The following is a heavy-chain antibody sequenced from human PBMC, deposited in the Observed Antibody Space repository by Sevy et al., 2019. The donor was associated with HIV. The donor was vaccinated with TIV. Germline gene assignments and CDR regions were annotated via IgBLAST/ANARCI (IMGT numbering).Heavy chain of an antibody. CDR2: ISSSGSTI. Sequence: GGSLRLSCAASGFTFSDYYMSWIRQAPGKGLEWVSYISSSGSTIYYADSVKGRFTISRDNAKNSLYLQMNSLRAEDTAVHYCAHSSDYYSFYFDYWGQGTLVTVSS. J-gene: IGHJ4*02. V-gene: IGHV3-11*01. D-gene: IGHD3-22*01. CDR3: AHSSDYYSFYFDY. CDR1: GFTFSDYY.